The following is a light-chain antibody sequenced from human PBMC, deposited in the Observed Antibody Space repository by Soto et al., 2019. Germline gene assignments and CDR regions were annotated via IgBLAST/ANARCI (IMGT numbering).Light chain of an antibody. CDR3: QQYKTYSLT. J-gene: IGKJ4*01. CDR1: QSISGS. Sequence: DVQMTQSPSTLSASVGDRVTITCRASQSISGSLAWYQQKPGKAPKALIYDASSLESGVPSRFRGSGSGTEFTLTISSLQPDDFATYHCQQYKTYSLTFGGGTKVDIK. CDR2: DAS. V-gene: IGKV1-5*01.